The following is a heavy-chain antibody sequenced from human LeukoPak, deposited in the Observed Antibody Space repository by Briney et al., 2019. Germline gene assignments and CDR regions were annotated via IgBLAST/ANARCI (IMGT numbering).Heavy chain of an antibody. J-gene: IGHJ6*03. CDR1: GGSISSYY. Sequence: PSETLSLTCTVSGGSISSYYWSWIRQPPGKGLEWIGYIYYSGSTNYNPSRKSRVTISVDTSKNQFSLKLSSVTAADTAVYYCARGPKDRYYYYYMDVWGKGTTVTVSS. V-gene: IGHV4-59*01. CDR2: IYYSGST. D-gene: IGHD3-3*01. CDR3: ARGPKDRYYYYYMDV.